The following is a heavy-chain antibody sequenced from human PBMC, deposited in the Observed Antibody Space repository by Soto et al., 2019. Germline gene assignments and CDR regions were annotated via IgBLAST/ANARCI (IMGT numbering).Heavy chain of an antibody. CDR2: IYYSGST. J-gene: IGHJ5*02. D-gene: IGHD3-10*01. CDR1: GGSISSYY. Sequence: SETLSLTCTVSGGSISSYYWSWIRQPPGKGLEWIGYIYYSGSTNYNPSLKSRVTISVDTSKNQFSLKLSSVTAADTAVYYCARVTEGSGSYYKGRYWFDPWGQGTLVPVSS. V-gene: IGHV4-59*01. CDR3: ARVTEGSGSYYKGRYWFDP.